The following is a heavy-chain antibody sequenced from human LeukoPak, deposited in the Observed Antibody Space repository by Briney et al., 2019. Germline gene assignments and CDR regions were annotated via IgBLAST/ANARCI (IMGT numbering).Heavy chain of an antibody. CDR3: VTLGADY. J-gene: IGHJ4*02. CDR1: GFTFRTYA. Sequence: GFLRLSCAASGFTFRTYAMHWVRQAPGKGLEYVSAISGNGGSTYYANSVKGRFTISRDNSKNTLYLQMGSLRPEDMAVYYCVTLGADYWGQGTLVTVSS. V-gene: IGHV3-64*01. CDR2: ISGNGGST. D-gene: IGHD3-16*01.